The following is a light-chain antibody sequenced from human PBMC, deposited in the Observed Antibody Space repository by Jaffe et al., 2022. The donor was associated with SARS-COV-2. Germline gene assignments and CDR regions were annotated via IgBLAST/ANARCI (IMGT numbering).Light chain of an antibody. CDR2: GNN. Sequence: QSVLTQPPSASGTPGQRVIISCSGSSSNIGTNPVNWYQQFPGTAPKLLISGNNQRPSGVPDRFSGSKSGTSASLAISGLQSEDEADYYCAAWDGSLNGPHWVFGGGTKLTVL. CDR3: AAWDGSLNGPHWV. J-gene: IGLJ3*02. V-gene: IGLV1-44*01. CDR1: SSNIGTNP.